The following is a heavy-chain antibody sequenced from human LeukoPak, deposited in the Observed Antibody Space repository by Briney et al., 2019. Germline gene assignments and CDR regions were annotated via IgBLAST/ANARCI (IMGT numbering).Heavy chain of an antibody. D-gene: IGHD2-2*01. CDR1: GYTFTTYG. Sequence: ASVRVSCKASGYTFTTYGISWVRQAPGQGLEWMGWISTYNGNTNYAQKLQGRVTMTTDTSTSTAYMELRSLRSDDTAMYYCARAGCSTSCSLDYWGQGTLVTVSS. CDR2: ISTYNGNT. J-gene: IGHJ4*02. CDR3: ARAGCSTSCSLDY. V-gene: IGHV1-18*01.